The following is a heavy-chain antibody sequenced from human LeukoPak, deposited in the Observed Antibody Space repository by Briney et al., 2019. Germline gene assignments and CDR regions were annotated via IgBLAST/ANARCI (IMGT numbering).Heavy chain of an antibody. D-gene: IGHD6-19*01. CDR3: TKSHGYTSGWYGGH. J-gene: IGHJ4*02. Sequence: GGSLRLSCAASGFTFSSYAMNWVRQAPGKGLEWVSGISGSGGSTYYADSVKGRFTISRDNSKNTLYLQTNSLRAEDTAVYYRTKSHGYTSGWYGGHWGQGTLVTVSS. CDR2: ISGSGGST. CDR1: GFTFSSYA. V-gene: IGHV3-23*01.